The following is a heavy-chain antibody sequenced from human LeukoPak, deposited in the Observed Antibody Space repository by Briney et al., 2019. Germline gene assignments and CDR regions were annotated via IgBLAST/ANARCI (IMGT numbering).Heavy chain of an antibody. CDR1: GGSKSSYY. D-gene: IGHD6-13*01. Sequence: SETLSLTCFFSGGSKSSYYWSWMPQPPATGLECFEYIYSSWNSNYNPSLTSRATISVDTSKNQFSLKLSSVTAADTAVYYCARGGGHSYLRRWFDPWGQGILVTVSS. CDR3: ARGGGHSYLRRWFDP. CDR2: IYSSWNS. V-gene: IGHV4-59*08. J-gene: IGHJ5*02.